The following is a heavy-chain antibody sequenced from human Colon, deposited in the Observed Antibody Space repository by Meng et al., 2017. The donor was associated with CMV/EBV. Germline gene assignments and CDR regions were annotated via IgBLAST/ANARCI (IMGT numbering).Heavy chain of an antibody. D-gene: IGHD4-23*01. Sequence: SGFSFSTYGMHWVRQAPDKGLEWVAVTSYDGRKTYYADSVKGRFTISRDNSKNTLYLQMNSLRAEDTAVYYCAKPESDYGGNTRFDYWGQGTLVTVSS. V-gene: IGHV3-30*18. CDR1: GFSFSTYG. CDR2: TSYDGRKT. J-gene: IGHJ4*02. CDR3: AKPESDYGGNTRFDY.